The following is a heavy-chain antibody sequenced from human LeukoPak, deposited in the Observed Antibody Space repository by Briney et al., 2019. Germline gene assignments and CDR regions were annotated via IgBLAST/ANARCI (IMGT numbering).Heavy chain of an antibody. Sequence: PGGSLRLSCAASGFTFSLYTMNWVRQAPGKGLEWVSSISSSSSYIYYADSVKGRFTISRDNAKNSLYLQMNSLRAEDTAVYYCARARYYYDSSGYSYYFDYWGQGTLVTVSS. D-gene: IGHD3-22*01. CDR2: ISSSSSYI. CDR3: ARARYYYDSSGYSYYFDY. CDR1: GFTFSLYT. J-gene: IGHJ4*02. V-gene: IGHV3-21*01.